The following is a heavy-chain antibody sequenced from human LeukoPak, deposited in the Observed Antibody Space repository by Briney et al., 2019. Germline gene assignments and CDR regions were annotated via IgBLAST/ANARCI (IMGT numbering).Heavy chain of an antibody. CDR2: IHYSGST. CDR3: ARGARVGYFDY. CDR1: GGSITSGGYY. J-gene: IGHJ4*02. V-gene: IGHV4-31*03. Sequence: SQTLSLTCTVSGGSITSGGYYWTWIRQHPGKGLEWIGYIHYSGSTYYNPSLKSRVSLSLDTSKNQFSLNLSSVTAADTAVYYCARGARVGYFDYWGQGTLVTVSS. D-gene: IGHD1-26*01.